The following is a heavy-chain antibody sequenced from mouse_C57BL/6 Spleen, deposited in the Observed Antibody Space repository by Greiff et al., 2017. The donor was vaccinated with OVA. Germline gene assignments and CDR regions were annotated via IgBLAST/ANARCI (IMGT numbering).Heavy chain of an antibody. CDR1: GYTFTSFW. D-gene: IGHD2-2*01. Sequence: VQLQQPGAELVMPGASVKLSCKASGYTFTSFWMHWVKQRPGQGLEWIGEIDPSDSDTNYNKKFKGKSTLTVDKSSSTAYMQLSSLTSEDSAVYYCAREEVTTGFAYWGQGTLVTVSA. CDR2: IDPSDSDT. V-gene: IGHV1-69*01. J-gene: IGHJ3*01. CDR3: AREEVTTGFAY.